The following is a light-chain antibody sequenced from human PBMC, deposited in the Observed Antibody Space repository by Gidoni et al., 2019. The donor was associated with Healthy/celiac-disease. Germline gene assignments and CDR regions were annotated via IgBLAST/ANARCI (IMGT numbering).Light chain of an antibody. Sequence: EIVLTPSPATLSLSPGERATLSCRASQSVSSYLAWYQQKPGQAPRLLIYDASNRATGIPARFSGSGSGTDFTLTISSLEPEDFAVYYCQQRSNWPPLFXPXTKVXIK. J-gene: IGKJ3*01. CDR2: DAS. CDR1: QSVSSY. CDR3: QQRSNWPPL. V-gene: IGKV3-11*01.